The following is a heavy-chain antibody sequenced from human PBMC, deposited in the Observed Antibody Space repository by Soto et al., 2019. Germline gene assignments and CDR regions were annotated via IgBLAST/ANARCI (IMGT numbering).Heavy chain of an antibody. J-gene: IGHJ4*02. V-gene: IGHV3-23*01. CDR2: VSGGGDTT. CDR3: AKGRGGSGSLTPRVDC. CDR1: GFTFNNYA. D-gene: IGHD3-10*01. Sequence: EVQLLESGGGLVQPGGSLRLSCAASGFTFNNYAMTWVRQAPGKGLEWVSAVSGGGDTTSYADSVKGRFPVSRDGSKNTLYRQMSSLRAEDTALYYCAKGRGGSGSLTPRVDCWGQGTLVTVSS.